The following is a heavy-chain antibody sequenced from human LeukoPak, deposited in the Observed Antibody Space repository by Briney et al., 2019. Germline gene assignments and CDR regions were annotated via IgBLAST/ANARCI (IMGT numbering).Heavy chain of an antibody. CDR1: GGSFSGYY. Sequence: SETLSLTCAVYGGSFSGYYWSWIRQPPGKGLEWIGEINHSGSTNYNPSLKSRVTISVDTSKNQFSLKLSSVTAVDTAVYYCARRTVRGVMVYWGQGTLVTVSS. V-gene: IGHV4-34*01. D-gene: IGHD3-10*01. J-gene: IGHJ4*02. CDR3: ARRTVRGVMVY. CDR2: INHSGST.